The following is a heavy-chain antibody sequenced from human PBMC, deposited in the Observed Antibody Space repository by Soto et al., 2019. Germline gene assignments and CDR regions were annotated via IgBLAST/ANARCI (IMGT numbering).Heavy chain of an antibody. V-gene: IGHV1-18*01. D-gene: IGHD2-15*01. CDR2: ISAYNGNT. CDR1: GYTFTSYG. Sequence: ASVKVSCKASGYTFTSYGISWVRQAPGQGLEWMGWISAYNGNTNYAQKLQGRVTMTPDTSTSTAYMELRSLRSDDTAVYYCARDLDGSGGSCHDYWGQGTLVTVSS. J-gene: IGHJ4*02. CDR3: ARDLDGSGGSCHDY.